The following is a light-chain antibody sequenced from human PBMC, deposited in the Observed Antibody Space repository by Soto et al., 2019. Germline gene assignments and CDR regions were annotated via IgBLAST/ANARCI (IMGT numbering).Light chain of an antibody. CDR2: EVS. V-gene: IGLV2-14*01. J-gene: IGLJ1*01. CDR3: NSYTSKSTGV. Sequence: QSALTQPASVSGSPGQSITISCTGTSSDVGGYNYVSWYQQHPGKAPKLIIYEVSNRPSGVSNRFSGSKSGNTASLTISGLQSEGESDYHCNSYTSKSTGVFGTGTKRTVL. CDR1: SSDVGGYNY.